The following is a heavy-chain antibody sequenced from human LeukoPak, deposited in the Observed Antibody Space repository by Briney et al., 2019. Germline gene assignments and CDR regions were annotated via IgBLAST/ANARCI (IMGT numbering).Heavy chain of an antibody. J-gene: IGHJ4*02. D-gene: IGHD2-15*01. CDR3: ASAPCSGSSCYSGYFDY. Sequence: GGSLRLSCAASGFTVSPNYMSWVRQAPGKGLEWVSVIYRGGSTYYADSVRDRFIISRDNSKNTLYLQMNSLRAEDTAVYYCASAPCSGSSCYSGYFDYWGQGTLVTVSS. V-gene: IGHV3-53*01. CDR2: IYRGGST. CDR1: GFTVSPNY.